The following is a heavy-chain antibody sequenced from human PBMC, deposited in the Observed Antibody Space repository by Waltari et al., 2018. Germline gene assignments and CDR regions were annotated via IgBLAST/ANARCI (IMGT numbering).Heavy chain of an antibody. J-gene: IGHJ6*02. CDR3: ARGPMLDYGDNSGHYYYGLDV. V-gene: IGHV1-3*01. CDR1: GSSFIADA. D-gene: IGHD4-17*01. CDR2: INVGNGNT. Sequence: QVQFVQSGAEVKKPGASVKVSCKASGSSFIADAIQWVRQAPGHRPEWMGWINVGNGNTKYSQNFQGRVTITSDISASTAYLEVSSLRSEDTALYYCARGPMLDYGDNSGHYYYGLDVWGQGTTVIVSS.